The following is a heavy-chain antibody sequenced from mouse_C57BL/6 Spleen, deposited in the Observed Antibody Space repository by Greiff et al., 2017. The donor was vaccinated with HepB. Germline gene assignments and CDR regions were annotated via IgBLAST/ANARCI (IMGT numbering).Heavy chain of an antibody. J-gene: IGHJ1*03. V-gene: IGHV5-16*01. CDR2: INYDGSST. CDR1: GFTFSDYY. CDR3: ARDQSTKYFDV. Sequence: EVQLVESEGGLVQPGSSMKLSCTASGFTFSDYYMAWVRQVPEKGLEWVANINYDGSSTYYLDSLKSRFIISRDNAKNILYLQMSSLKSEDTATYYCARDQSTKYFDVWGTGTTVTVSS.